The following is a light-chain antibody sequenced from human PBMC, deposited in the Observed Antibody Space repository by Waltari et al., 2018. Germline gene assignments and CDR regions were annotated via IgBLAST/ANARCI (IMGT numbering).Light chain of an antibody. Sequence: DIQMTQSPSSVSASVGDRVTITCRASQGVSIWLAWYQQKPGRAPKLLIYAASTLHSGVPSRFSGSGSGTDFSLTISSLQPEDFATYYCQQANSFPFTFGPGTIVDI. J-gene: IGKJ3*01. V-gene: IGKV1-12*01. CDR3: QQANSFPFT. CDR2: AAS. CDR1: QGVSIW.